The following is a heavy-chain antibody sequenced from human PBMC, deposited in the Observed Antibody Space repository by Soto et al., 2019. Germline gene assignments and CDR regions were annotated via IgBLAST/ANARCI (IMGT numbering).Heavy chain of an antibody. CDR1: GDSGSSNIAA. Sequence: SQTLSLTCAISGDSGSSNIAAWNWIRDTPSRGLEWLGRTYYRSKWYNDYAVSVKSRITINPDTSKNQFSLQLNSVTPEDTAVYYCARSPRFSGSSLDPWGQGTLVTVSS. CDR2: TYYRSKWYN. D-gene: IGHD1-26*01. V-gene: IGHV6-1*01. J-gene: IGHJ5*02. CDR3: ARSPRFSGSSLDP.